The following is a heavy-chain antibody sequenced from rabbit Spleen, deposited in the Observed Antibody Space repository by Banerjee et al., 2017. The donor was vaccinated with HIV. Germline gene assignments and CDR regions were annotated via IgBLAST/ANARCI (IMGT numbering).Heavy chain of an antibody. V-gene: IGHV1S7*01. CDR2: IYPDYGST. CDR1: GIDFSSYG. D-gene: IGHD2-1*01. CDR3: VRDRADIGGDYGPYYFDF. Sequence: QELKESGGGLVTLGGSLKLSCKASGIDFSSYGISWVRQAPGKGLEWIAYIYPDYGSTDYASWVNGRFTISLDNAQNTVYLKLNSLTAADTATYFCVRDRADIGGDYGPYYFDFWGPGTLVTVS. J-gene: IGHJ4*01.